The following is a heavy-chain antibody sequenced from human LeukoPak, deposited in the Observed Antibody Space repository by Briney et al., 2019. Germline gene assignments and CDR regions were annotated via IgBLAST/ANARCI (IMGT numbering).Heavy chain of an antibody. D-gene: IGHD1-14*01. CDR1: GGTFSSYA. Sequence: GASVKVSCKASGGTFSSYAISWVRQAPGQGLEWMGRIIPILGIANYAQKFQGRVTITADKSTSTAYMELSSLRSEDTAVYYCARDRGRIPYYFDYWGQGTLVTVSS. V-gene: IGHV1-69*04. CDR2: IIPILGIA. CDR3: ARDRGRIPYYFDY. J-gene: IGHJ4*02.